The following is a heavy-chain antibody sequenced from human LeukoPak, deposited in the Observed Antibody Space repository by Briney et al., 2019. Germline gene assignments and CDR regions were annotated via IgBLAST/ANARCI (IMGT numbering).Heavy chain of an antibody. CDR2: ISNSGDRT. J-gene: IGHJ6*02. CDR3: VRHEGSSEYYGVDV. V-gene: IGHV3-23*01. D-gene: IGHD3-10*01. CDR1: GFSFSSYG. Sequence: GGSLRLSCAASGFSFSSYGMSWVRQAPGKGPEWVSVISNSGDRTHYADSVKGRFTISRDNSENTLYLQMSSLTAEDTAIYYCVRHEGSSEYYGVDVWGQGATATVSS.